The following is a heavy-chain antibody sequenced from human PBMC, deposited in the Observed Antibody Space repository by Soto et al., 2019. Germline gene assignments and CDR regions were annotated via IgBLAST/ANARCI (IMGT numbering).Heavy chain of an antibody. CDR2: IIPILGTP. Sequence: QVQLVQSEAEVKKPGSSVKVSCKASGDTFNNYAVTWVRQAPGQGLEWMGGIIPILGTPNYAQRFQGRVTITADESTSTVYMELSSLRSEDTAVYYCASSYGTSWYGDYWGQGTLVTVSS. J-gene: IGHJ4*02. D-gene: IGHD6-13*01. CDR1: GDTFNNYA. V-gene: IGHV1-69*01. CDR3: ASSYGTSWYGDY.